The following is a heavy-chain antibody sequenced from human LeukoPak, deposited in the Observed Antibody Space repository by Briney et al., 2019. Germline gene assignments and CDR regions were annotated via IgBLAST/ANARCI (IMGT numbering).Heavy chain of an antibody. D-gene: IGHD6-13*01. Sequence: SETLSLTCTVSGGSISSYYWSWIRQPAGKGLEWIGRIYTSGSTNHNPSLKSRVTMSVDTSKNQFSLKLSSVTAADTAVYYCARDSSSWNVRDYWGQGTLVTVSS. CDR2: IYTSGST. CDR1: GGSISSYY. J-gene: IGHJ4*02. CDR3: ARDSSSWNVRDY. V-gene: IGHV4-4*07.